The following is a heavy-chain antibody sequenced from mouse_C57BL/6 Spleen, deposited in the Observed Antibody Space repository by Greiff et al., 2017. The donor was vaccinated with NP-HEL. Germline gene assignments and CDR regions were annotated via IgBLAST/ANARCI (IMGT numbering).Heavy chain of an antibody. CDR2: INPGSGGT. CDR3: ARGRLGLWYFDV. CDR1: GYAFTNYL. V-gene: IGHV1-54*01. Sequence: VQLQQSGAELVRPGTSVKVSCKASGYAFTNYLIEWVKQRPGQGLEWIGVINPGSGGTNYNEKFKGKATLTADKSSSTAYMQLSSLTSEDSAVYFCARGRLGLWYFDVWGTGTTVTVSS. D-gene: IGHD2-12*01. J-gene: IGHJ1*03.